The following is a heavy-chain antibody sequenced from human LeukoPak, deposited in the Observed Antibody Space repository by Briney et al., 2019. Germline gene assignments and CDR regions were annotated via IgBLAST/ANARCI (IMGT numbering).Heavy chain of an antibody. CDR2: IKQDGSQN. CDR3: ARAEGYCSSTSCYYFDY. V-gene: IGHV3-7*01. J-gene: IGHJ4*02. Sequence: GGSLRLSCAASGFTFSSYWMSWVRQAPGKGLEWVANIKQDGSQNYYVDSVKGRFTISRDNAKNSLYLQMNSLRAEDRAVYYCARAEGYCSSTSCYYFDYWGQGTLVTVSS. D-gene: IGHD2-2*01. CDR1: GFTFSSYW.